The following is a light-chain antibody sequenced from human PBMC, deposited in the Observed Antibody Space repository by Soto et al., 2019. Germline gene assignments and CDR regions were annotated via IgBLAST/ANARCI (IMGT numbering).Light chain of an antibody. CDR1: QSISSW. J-gene: IGKJ1*01. CDR3: QQYNTYST. V-gene: IGKV1-5*03. CDR2: KAS. Sequence: DIPLTQSPPTLSASLGDRVRIXCRASQSISSWLAWYQQKPGKAPNLLIYKASSLESGVPSRFSGSGSGTEFTLTISSLQPDDFATYYCQQYNTYSTFGQGTKVDIK.